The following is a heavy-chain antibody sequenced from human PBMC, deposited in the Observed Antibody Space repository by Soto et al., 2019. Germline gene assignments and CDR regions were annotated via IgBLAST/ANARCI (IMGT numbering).Heavy chain of an antibody. CDR1: RFTFGIYS. CDR3: ARGDRFRCSGDRCFSDGLFLS. D-gene: IGHD2-15*01. Sequence: GGSLRLSCAASRFTFGIYSMNWVRQAPGKGLEWISYINGSSSTMYYADSVKGRFIISRDNADNSLYLQMNSLRDADTAVYYCARGDRFRCSGDRCFSDGLFLSWGQGTLVTVSS. CDR2: INGSSSTM. J-gene: IGHJ5*02. V-gene: IGHV3-48*02.